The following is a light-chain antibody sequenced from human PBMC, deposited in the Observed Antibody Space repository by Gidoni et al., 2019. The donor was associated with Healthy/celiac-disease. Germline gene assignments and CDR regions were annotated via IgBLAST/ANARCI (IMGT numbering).Light chain of an antibody. Sequence: DIQMTQSPSTLSASVGDRVTITCRASQSISSWLAWYQQKPGKAPKLLIYKASSLESGVPSRFSGSGSGTEFTLTISSLQPDDFATYYCQQYNSYSPDWGTFXXXTKVEIK. J-gene: IGKJ1*01. CDR2: KAS. CDR3: QQYNSYSPDWGT. V-gene: IGKV1-5*03. CDR1: QSISSW.